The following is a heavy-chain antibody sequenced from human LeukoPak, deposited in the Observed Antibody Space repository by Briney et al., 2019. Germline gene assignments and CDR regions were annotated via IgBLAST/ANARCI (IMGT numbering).Heavy chain of an antibody. CDR1: GFTLSSYA. D-gene: IGHD2-8*02. J-gene: IGHJ4*02. CDR2: ISVTGNT. Sequence: GGSLRLSCAASGFTLSSYAMSWVRQGPGKGLEWVSAISVTGNTYHADSVRGRFTISRDSSKNTLYFQMNSLRVEDAAVYYCAKAPVTTCTGVLCYPFDYWGQGTLVTVSS. V-gene: IGHV3-23*01. CDR3: AKAPVTTCTGVLCYPFDY.